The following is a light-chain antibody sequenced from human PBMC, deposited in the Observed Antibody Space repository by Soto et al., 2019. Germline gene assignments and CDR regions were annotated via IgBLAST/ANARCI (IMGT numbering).Light chain of an antibody. Sequence: QSVLTQPPSASGSPGQSVTISCTGTSSHVGGYNYVSWYQQHPGKAPKLMIYEVSKRPSGVPDRFSGSKSGNTASLTVSGLQPEDEADYYCSSYAGSNKSVFGTGTKVTVL. CDR2: EVS. V-gene: IGLV2-8*01. CDR3: SSYAGSNKSV. CDR1: SSHVGGYNY. J-gene: IGLJ1*01.